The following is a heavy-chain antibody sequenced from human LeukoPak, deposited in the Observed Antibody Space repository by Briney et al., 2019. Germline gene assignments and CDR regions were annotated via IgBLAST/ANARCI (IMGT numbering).Heavy chain of an antibody. CDR2: IYSGGST. CDR3: ARGGPDSSGYYSDY. V-gene: IGHV3-66*01. D-gene: IGHD3-22*01. Sequence: GGSLRLSYAASGFTVSSNYMSWVRQAPGKGLEWVSVIYSGGSTYYADSVKGRFTISRDNSKNTLYLQMNSLRAEDTAVYYCARGGPDSSGYYSDYWGQGTLVTVSS. J-gene: IGHJ4*02. CDR1: GFTVSSNY.